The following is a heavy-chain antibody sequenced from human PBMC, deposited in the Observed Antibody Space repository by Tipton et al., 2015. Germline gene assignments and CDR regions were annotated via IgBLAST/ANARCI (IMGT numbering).Heavy chain of an antibody. D-gene: IGHD6-19*01. CDR2: IYSGDSDA. CDR1: EDIFRSYW. CDR3: ARHNGIRQWLLRGWFDP. J-gene: IGHJ5*02. V-gene: IGHV5-51*01. Sequence: QSGAEVKKPGESLKISCKGSEDIFRSYWIGWVRQMPGKGLEWMGIIYSGDSDAKYSPSFEGQVTISADKSINTAYLQWSSLKASDTAIYYCARHNGIRQWLLRGWFDPWGQETRVTVSS.